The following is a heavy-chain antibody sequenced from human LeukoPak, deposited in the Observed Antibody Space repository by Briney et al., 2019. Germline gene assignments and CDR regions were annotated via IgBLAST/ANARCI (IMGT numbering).Heavy chain of an antibody. Sequence: GGSLRLSCAASGFTFSSYVMHWVRQAPGKGLEWVANINQDGSEKYYVDSVKGRFTISRDNAKNSLYLQVNSLRAEDTAVYFCARDKVVGATYFDYWGQGTLVTVSS. CDR3: ARDKVVGATYFDY. CDR2: INQDGSEK. CDR1: GFTFSSYV. D-gene: IGHD1-26*01. J-gene: IGHJ4*02. V-gene: IGHV3-7*01.